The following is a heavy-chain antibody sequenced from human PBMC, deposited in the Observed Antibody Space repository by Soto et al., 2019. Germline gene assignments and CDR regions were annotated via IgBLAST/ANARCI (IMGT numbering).Heavy chain of an antibody. D-gene: IGHD1-26*01. V-gene: IGHV3-15*01. CDR2: MKNNGAT. CDR3: PTDLSPPEGPRYPIDY. J-gene: IGHJ4*02. Sequence: EVQLVESGGGLVKPGGSLRLSCVISGFTFNNAWMNWVRQAPGKGLEWVGRMKNNGATDYAAPVRGRFTISRDDSRDTLYLQMNNLETEDTAVYYCPTDLSPPEGPRYPIDYWGQGTLVTVSS. CDR1: GFTFNNAW.